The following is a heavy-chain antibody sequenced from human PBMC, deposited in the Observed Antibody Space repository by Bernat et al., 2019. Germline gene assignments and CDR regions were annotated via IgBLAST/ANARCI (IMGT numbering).Heavy chain of an antibody. Sequence: QLQLQESGPGLVKPSETLSLTCTVSGGSISSNSHYWGWIRQPPGKGLEWIGTTHYSGSAYYNPSLKSRVTISADASENQLSLKPNSVSAADTAVYYCARMDSGGNGCFGPWGQGTLVTVSS. CDR2: THYSGSA. CDR3: ARMDSGGNGCFGP. D-gene: IGHD4-23*01. V-gene: IGHV4-39*01. J-gene: IGHJ5*02. CDR1: GGSISSNSHY.